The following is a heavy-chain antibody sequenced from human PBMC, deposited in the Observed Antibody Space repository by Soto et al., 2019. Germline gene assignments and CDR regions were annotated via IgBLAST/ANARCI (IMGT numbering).Heavy chain of an antibody. CDR2: INYSGNT. J-gene: IGHJ4*02. D-gene: IGHD3-9*01. CDR3: ARYYDILTGYYTVFDY. V-gene: IGHV4-34*01. CDR1: GGSFSTYY. Sequence: PSETLSLTCAVYGGSFSTYYWNWIRQPPGKGLEWIGEINYSGNTQYNPSLKSRVTISLDTSKNQFSLKLSSVTAADTAVYYCARYYDILTGYYTVFDYWRQGTLVTVSS.